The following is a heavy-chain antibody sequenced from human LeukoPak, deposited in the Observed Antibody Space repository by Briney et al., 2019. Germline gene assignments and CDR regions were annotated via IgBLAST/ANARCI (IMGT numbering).Heavy chain of an antibody. CDR3: TTGDSSSPL. V-gene: IGHV3-15*01. Sequence: GGSLGLSCAASGFTFSNAWMNWVRQAPGKGLEWVGRVRSKADGGTTEYAAPVKGRLTISRDDSKNTLYLQMNSLKTEDAAVYYCTTGDSSSPLWGQGTLVTVSS. CDR2: VRSKADGGTT. D-gene: IGHD3-22*01. CDR1: GFTFSNAW. J-gene: IGHJ4*02.